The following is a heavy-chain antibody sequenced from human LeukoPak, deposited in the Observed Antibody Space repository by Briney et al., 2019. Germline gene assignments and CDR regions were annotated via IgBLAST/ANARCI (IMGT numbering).Heavy chain of an antibody. CDR2: ISHDSVVI. CDR3: AREGFSTVTSDY. CDR1: GFTFSSYW. D-gene: IGHD4-17*01. V-gene: IGHV3-48*04. J-gene: IGHJ4*02. Sequence: GGSLRLSCAASGFTFSSYWMHWVRQAPGKGLEWVSYISHDSVVIYYTDSVKGRFTVSRDNVNNLLYLQMSRLTVDDAAVYYCAREGFSTVTSDYWGQGTLVTVSS.